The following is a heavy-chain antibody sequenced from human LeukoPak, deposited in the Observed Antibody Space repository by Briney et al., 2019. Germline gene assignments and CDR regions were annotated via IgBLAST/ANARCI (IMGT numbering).Heavy chain of an antibody. V-gene: IGHV4-31*03. CDR2: VNYIGST. CDR3: AREGGNFDFDS. CDR1: GDSIDIHHHF. Sequence: PSQTLSLTCTVSGDSIDIHHHFWGWIRQHPGKGLEWIGYVNYIGSTFYNPSLKSRVTISLDTSKNQISLNLTTVTAADTAVYYCAREGGNFDFDSWGQGSLVTVSS. D-gene: IGHD4-23*01. J-gene: IGHJ4*02.